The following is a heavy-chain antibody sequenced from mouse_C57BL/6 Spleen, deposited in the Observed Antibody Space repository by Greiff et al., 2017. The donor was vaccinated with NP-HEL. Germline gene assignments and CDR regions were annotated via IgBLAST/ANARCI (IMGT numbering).Heavy chain of an antibody. CDR3: ARDWLRGAMDY. V-gene: IGHV5-16*01. J-gene: IGHJ4*01. CDR2: INYDGSST. CDR1: GFTFSDYY. Sequence: EVKLVESEGGLVQPGSSMKLSCTASGFTFSDYYMAWVRQVPEKGLEWVANINYDGSSTYYLDSLKSRFIISRENAKNILYLQMSSLKSEDTATYYCARDWLRGAMDYWGQGTSVTVSS. D-gene: IGHD2-2*01.